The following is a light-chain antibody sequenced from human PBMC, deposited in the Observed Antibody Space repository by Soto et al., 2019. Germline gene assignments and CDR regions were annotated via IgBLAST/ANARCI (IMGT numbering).Light chain of an antibody. Sequence: QSVLTXPLSASGSPGQSVTISCTGTSSDVGGYNYVSWYQQYPGRAPKLMIYEVTKRPSGVPDRFSGSKSGNTASLTVSGLQAEDEADYYCSSYAASNNFYFVFGGGTKVTVL. V-gene: IGLV2-8*01. J-gene: IGLJ3*02. CDR3: SSYAASNNFYFV. CDR2: EVT. CDR1: SSDVGGYNY.